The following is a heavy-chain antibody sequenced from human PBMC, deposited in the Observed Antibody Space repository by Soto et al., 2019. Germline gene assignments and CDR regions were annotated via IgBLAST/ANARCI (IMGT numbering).Heavy chain of an antibody. CDR1: GFAFSGSA. CDR2: IRSKGHNYAT. J-gene: IGHJ5*02. Sequence: GGSLRLSCAASGFAFSGSAMYWVRQASGQGPEWVGRIRSKGHNYATEYAASVKGRFTISRDDSKNTAYPQMNSLQTDDTAVYYCTRDLFSYDYSGILWFDPWGQGTLVTVSS. D-gene: IGHD3-16*01. CDR3: TRDLFSYDYSGILWFDP. V-gene: IGHV3-73*01.